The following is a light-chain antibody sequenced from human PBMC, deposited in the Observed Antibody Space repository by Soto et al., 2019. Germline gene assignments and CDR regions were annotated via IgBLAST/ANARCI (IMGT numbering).Light chain of an antibody. CDR1: QSVSSY. Sequence: EIVFTQSPATLSLSPGERATLSCRASQSVSSYLAWYQLKPGQAPRLLIYDASNRATGIPARFSGSGSGTDFTLTISSLEPEDFAVYYCQQRSNWPTITFGQGTRLEIK. J-gene: IGKJ5*01. V-gene: IGKV3-11*01. CDR2: DAS. CDR3: QQRSNWPTIT.